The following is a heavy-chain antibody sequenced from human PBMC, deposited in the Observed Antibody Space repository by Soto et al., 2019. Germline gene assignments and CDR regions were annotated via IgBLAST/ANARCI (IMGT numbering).Heavy chain of an antibody. J-gene: IGHJ4*02. CDR1: GYTFTSYG. D-gene: IGHD1-26*01. Sequence: ASVKVSCKASGYTFTSYGISWVRQAPGQGLEWMGWISAYNGNTNFAQKLQGRVTMTTDTFTSTAYMELRSLRSDDTAVYYCARDRRYSGSYRPFDYWGQGTLVTVSS. V-gene: IGHV1-18*01. CDR3: ARDRRYSGSYRPFDY. CDR2: ISAYNGNT.